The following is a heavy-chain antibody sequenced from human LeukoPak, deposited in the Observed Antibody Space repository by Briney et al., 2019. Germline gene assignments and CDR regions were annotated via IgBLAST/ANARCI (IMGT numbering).Heavy chain of an antibody. CDR2: VFDSGGT. CDR1: GGSIINYR. Sequence: PSETLSLTCTVSGGSIINYRWSWIRQPPGKGLEWIGYVFDSGGTNYNPSLKSRVTTSVDTSKKQFSLKLSSVTAADTAVYYCARGYSSSWNYFDYWGQGTLVTVSS. CDR3: ARGYSSSWNYFDY. D-gene: IGHD6-13*01. J-gene: IGHJ4*02. V-gene: IGHV4-59*01.